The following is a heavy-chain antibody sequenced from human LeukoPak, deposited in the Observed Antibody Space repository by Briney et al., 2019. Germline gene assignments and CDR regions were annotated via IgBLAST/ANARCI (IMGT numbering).Heavy chain of an antibody. D-gene: IGHD6-6*01. Sequence: SETLSLTCAVYGGSFSGYYWSWIRQPPGKGLEWIGEINHSGSTNYNPSLKSRVTISVDTSKNQFSLKLSSVTAADTAVYYCARDLYSSSPPLDYWGQGTLVTVSS. CDR3: ARDLYSSSPPLDY. J-gene: IGHJ4*02. CDR2: INHSGST. CDR1: GGSFSGYY. V-gene: IGHV4-34*01.